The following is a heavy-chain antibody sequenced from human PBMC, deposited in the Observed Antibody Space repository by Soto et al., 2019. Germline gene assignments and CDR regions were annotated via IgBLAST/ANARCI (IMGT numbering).Heavy chain of an antibody. Sequence: QVQLVQSGAEVKKPGSSVKVSCKASGGTFSSYTISWVRQAPGQGLEWMGRIIPILGIANYAQKFQGRVTITADKSTSTAYMELSSLRSEDTAVYYCARDQDGRGYSGPNYYYYYGMDVWGQGTTVTVSS. CDR2: IIPILGIA. CDR1: GGTFSSYT. J-gene: IGHJ6*02. D-gene: IGHD5-12*01. V-gene: IGHV1-69*08. CDR3: ARDQDGRGYSGPNYYYYYGMDV.